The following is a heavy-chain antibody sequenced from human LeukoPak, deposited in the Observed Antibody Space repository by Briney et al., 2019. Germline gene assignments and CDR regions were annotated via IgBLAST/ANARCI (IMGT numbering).Heavy chain of an antibody. CDR1: GGTFSSYA. CDR2: IIPIFGTA. D-gene: IGHD2-2*01. CDR3: ARDPRGYCSSTSCPDAFDI. J-gene: IGHJ3*02. Sequence: SVKVSCKASGGTFSSYAISWVRQAPGQGLEWMGGIIPIFGTANYAQKFQGRVTITADKSMSTAYMELSSLRSEDTAVYYCARDPRGYCSSTSCPDAFDIWGQGTMVTVSS. V-gene: IGHV1-69*06.